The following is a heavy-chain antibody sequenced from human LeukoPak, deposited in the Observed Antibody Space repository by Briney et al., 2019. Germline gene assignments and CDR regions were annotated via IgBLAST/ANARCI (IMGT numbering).Heavy chain of an antibody. Sequence: ASVKVSCKASGYTFTGYYMHWVRQAPGQGLEWMEWINPNSGGTHYAQKFQGRVTMTRDTSISTAYMELSRLRSDDTAVYYCARDNGEQLVDFDYWGQGTLVTVSS. J-gene: IGHJ4*02. CDR3: ARDNGEQLVDFDY. CDR2: INPNSGGT. CDR1: GYTFTGYY. D-gene: IGHD6-6*01. V-gene: IGHV1-2*02.